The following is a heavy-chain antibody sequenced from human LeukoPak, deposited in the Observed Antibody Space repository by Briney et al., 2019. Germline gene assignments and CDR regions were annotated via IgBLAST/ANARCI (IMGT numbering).Heavy chain of an antibody. CDR2: INHSGYT. D-gene: IGHD3-22*01. V-gene: IGHV4-34*01. CDR3: SRQVVGNDY. CDR1: GESSFSSYY. J-gene: IGHJ4*02. Sequence: SETLSLTCAVCGESSFSSYYWSWIRQPPGGALEWIGEINHSGYTNYNPSLKRRVTLSIDTSKTPFSLRLNSVTAADTAVYYCSRQVVGNDYWGQGTLVTVSS.